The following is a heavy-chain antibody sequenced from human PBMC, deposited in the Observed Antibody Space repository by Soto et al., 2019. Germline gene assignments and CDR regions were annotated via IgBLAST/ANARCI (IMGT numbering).Heavy chain of an antibody. CDR2: IYWDDDK. V-gene: IGHV2-5*02. CDR1: GFSLSTSGVG. D-gene: IGHD1-7*01. Sequence: GSGPTLVNPTQTLTLTCTFSGFSLSTSGVGVGWIRQPPGKALEWLALIYWDDDKRYSPSLKSRLTITKDTSKNQVVLTMTNMDPVDTATYYCARHLLTGTTAQTDAFDIWGQGTMVTVSS. CDR3: ARHLLTGTTAQTDAFDI. J-gene: IGHJ3*02.